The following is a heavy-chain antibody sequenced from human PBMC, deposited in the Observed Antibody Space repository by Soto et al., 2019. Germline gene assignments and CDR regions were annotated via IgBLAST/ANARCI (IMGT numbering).Heavy chain of an antibody. Sequence: QLVESGGGVVQPGRSLRLSCAASGFTFSRDAMHWVRQAPGKGLEWVAFIWNDGSNEYYADSVKGRAMIARDNSENTVDLQMNSLRGEDTAVYFCVSDAADSGYAFDIWGQGTMVTVSS. D-gene: IGHD3-10*01. CDR2: IWNDGSNE. J-gene: IGHJ3*02. CDR3: VSDAADSGYAFDI. V-gene: IGHV3-33*01. CDR1: GFTFSRDA.